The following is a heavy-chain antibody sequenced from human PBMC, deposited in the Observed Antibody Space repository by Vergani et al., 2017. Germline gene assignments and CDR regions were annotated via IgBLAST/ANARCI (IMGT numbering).Heavy chain of an antibody. V-gene: IGHV4-38-2*02. CDR2: IYHGGMT. D-gene: IGHD2-21*01. CDR1: NYSIGRDYF. J-gene: IGHJ5*02. CDR3: ARDHLRSVIYMAWFAP. Sequence: QVHLQESGPGLVKPSETLSLTCSVSNYSIGRDYFWGWIRRSPGKGLEYIASIYHGGMTYYNPSLKSRATISIDTSISTVYMEVTGLRSDDTAVFDCARDHLRSVIYMAWFAPWGQGTLVTVSS.